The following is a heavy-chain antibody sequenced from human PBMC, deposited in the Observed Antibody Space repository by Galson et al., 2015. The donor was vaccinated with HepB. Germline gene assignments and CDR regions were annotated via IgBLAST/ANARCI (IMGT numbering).Heavy chain of an antibody. J-gene: IGHJ4*02. Sequence: SLRLSCAASGFTFSSYGMHWVRQAPGKGLEWVAVIWYDGSNKYYADSVKGRFTISRDNSKNTLYLQMNSLRAEDTAVYYCARDIRRSRGIVVVVAATVDYWGQGTLVTVSS. CDR1: GFTFSSYG. CDR3: ARDIRRSRGIVVVVAATVDY. CDR2: IWYDGSNK. V-gene: IGHV3-33*01. D-gene: IGHD2-15*01.